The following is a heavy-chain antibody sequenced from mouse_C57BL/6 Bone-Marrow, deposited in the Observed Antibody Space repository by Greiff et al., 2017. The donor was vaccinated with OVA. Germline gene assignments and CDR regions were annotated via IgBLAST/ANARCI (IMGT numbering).Heavy chain of an antibody. CDR2: IYPGSGST. J-gene: IGHJ3*01. CDR3: ANAMVTTTDLFAY. Sequence: VQLQQPGAELVKPGASVKMSCKASGYTFSSYWITWVKQRPGQGLEWLGDIYPGSGSTNYNEKFKSKATLTVDTSSSTAYMQLSSLTSEDSAVYYCANAMVTTTDLFAYWGQGTLVTVSA. CDR1: GYTFSSYW. V-gene: IGHV1-55*01. D-gene: IGHD2-2*01.